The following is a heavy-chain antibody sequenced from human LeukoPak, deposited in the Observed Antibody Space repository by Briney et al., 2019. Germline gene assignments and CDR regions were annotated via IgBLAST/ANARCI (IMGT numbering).Heavy chain of an antibody. V-gene: IGHV3-30*18. Sequence: GGSLRLSRAASGFTFGDNGMHWVRQSPGKGLEGVAVISYDGSNKYYADSVKGRFTISRDNSKNTLYLQMNSLRAEDTAVYYCAKDQQGYFDYWGQGTLVTVSS. J-gene: IGHJ4*02. CDR1: GFTFGDNG. D-gene: IGHD6-13*01. CDR2: ISYDGSNK. CDR3: AKDQQGYFDY.